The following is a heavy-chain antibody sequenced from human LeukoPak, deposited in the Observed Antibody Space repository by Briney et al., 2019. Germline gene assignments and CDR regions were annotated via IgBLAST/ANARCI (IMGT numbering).Heavy chain of an antibody. Sequence: SVKVSCKASGGTFSSYAISWVRQAPGQGLEWMGGIIPIFGTANYAQKFQGRVTVTADESASTAYMELSSLRSEDTAVYYCARESPCSGDGCHARLDYWGQGTLVTVSS. V-gene: IGHV1-69*13. CDR2: IIPIFGTA. CDR1: GGTFSSYA. J-gene: IGHJ4*02. D-gene: IGHD2-15*01. CDR3: ARESPCSGDGCHARLDY.